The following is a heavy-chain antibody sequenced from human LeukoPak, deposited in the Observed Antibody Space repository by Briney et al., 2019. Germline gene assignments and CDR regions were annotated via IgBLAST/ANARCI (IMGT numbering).Heavy chain of an antibody. CDR1: GFTVSSNY. D-gene: IGHD6-19*01. CDR2: IYSGGST. V-gene: IGHV3-53*01. CDR3: AKGEQWLPYYFDY. J-gene: IGHJ4*02. Sequence: GGSLRLSCAASGFTVSSNYMSWVRQAPGKGLEWVSVIYSGGSTYYADSVKGRFTISRDNSKNTLYLQMNSLRAEDTAVYYCAKGEQWLPYYFDYWGQGTLVTVSS.